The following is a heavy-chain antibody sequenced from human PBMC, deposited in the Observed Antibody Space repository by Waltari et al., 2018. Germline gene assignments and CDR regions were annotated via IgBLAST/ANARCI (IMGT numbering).Heavy chain of an antibody. CDR3: ARGRVGAGDDY. V-gene: IGHV3-7*01. CDR2: IKQDGSEK. Sequence: EVQLVESGGGLVQPGGSLRLSCAASGFPFSSFWMSWVRQAPGKGLEGVANIKQDGSEKYYVDSVKGRFTISRDNAKNSLYLQMNSLRAEDTAVYYCARGRVGAGDDYWGQGTLVTVSS. CDR1: GFPFSSFW. J-gene: IGHJ4*02. D-gene: IGHD1-26*01.